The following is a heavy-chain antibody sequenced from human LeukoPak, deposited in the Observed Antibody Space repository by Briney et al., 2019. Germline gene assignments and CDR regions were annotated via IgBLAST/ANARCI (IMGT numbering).Heavy chain of an antibody. V-gene: IGHV3-74*01. CDR3: ASASRSGYDDH. CDR1: GFTFSSYW. J-gene: IGHJ4*02. D-gene: IGHD3-3*01. Sequence: GGSLRLSCAASGFTFSSYWMHWVRQVPGKGLVWVSRINRDGSRATYADSVKGRFTISRDNAKNTLYLQMNSLSDEDTAVYYCASASRSGYDDHWGQGTLVTVST. CDR2: INRDGSRA.